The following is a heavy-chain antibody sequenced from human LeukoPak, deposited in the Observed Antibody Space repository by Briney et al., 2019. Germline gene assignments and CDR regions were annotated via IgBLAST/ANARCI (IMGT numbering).Heavy chain of an antibody. CDR3: AVSTVPTALYYYYYYMDV. CDR1: GYTFTSYY. D-gene: IGHD4-11*01. CDR2: INPSGGST. J-gene: IGHJ6*03. Sequence: ASVKVSCKASGYTFTSYYMHWVRQAPGQGFEWMGIINPSGGSTSYAQKFQGRVTMTRDTSTSTVHMELSSLRSEDTAVYYCAVSTVPTALYYYYYYMDVWGKGTTVTVSS. V-gene: IGHV1-46*01.